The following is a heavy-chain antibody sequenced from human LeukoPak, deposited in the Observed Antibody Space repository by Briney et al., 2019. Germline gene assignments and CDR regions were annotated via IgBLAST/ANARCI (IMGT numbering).Heavy chain of an antibody. V-gene: IGHV1-2*02. CDR2: INPNSGGT. CDR3: ARDLSLYCSSTSCYEYLDP. D-gene: IGHD2-2*01. CDR1: GYTFTGYY. J-gene: IGHJ5*02. Sequence: GASVKVSCKASGYTFTGYYMHWVRQAPGQGLEWMGWINPNSGGTNYAQKFQGRVTMTRDTSISTAYMELSRLRSDDTAAYYCARDLSLYCSSTSCYEYLDPWGQGTLVTVSS.